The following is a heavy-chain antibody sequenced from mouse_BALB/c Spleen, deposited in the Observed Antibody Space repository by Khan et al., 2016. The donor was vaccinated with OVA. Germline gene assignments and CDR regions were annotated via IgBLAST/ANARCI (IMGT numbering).Heavy chain of an antibody. J-gene: IGHJ3*01. CDR1: GFSLITYG. Sequence: QVQLQQSGPGLVQPSQSLSITCTVSGFSLITYGVHWVRQSPGKGLEWLGVIWSDGSTDYNAAFISRLIITKDNSKSQVFFKMNSLQADDIAIYYCARNSYRYDFTYWGRVTLVTVSA. CDR2: IWSDGST. D-gene: IGHD2-12*01. CDR3: ARNSYRYDFTY. V-gene: IGHV2-4-1*01.